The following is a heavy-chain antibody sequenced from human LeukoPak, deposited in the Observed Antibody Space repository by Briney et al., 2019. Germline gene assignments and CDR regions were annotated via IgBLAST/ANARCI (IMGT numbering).Heavy chain of an antibody. CDR3: AKASGQAGYCSSTSCHYTFDY. Sequence: PGGSLRLSCAASGFTFSSYGMHWVRQAPGKGLEWVAVISYDGSNKYYADSVKGRFTISRDNSKNTLYLQMNSLRAEDTTVYCCAKASGQAGYCSSTSCHYTFDYWGQGTLVTVSS. V-gene: IGHV3-30*18. CDR2: ISYDGSNK. J-gene: IGHJ4*02. CDR1: GFTFSSYG. D-gene: IGHD2-2*01.